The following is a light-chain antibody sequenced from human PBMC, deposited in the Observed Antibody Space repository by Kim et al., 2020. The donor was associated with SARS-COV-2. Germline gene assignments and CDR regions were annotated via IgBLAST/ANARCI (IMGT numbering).Light chain of an antibody. Sequence: VSPGERATLSCRASQSVSTNLAWYQQQPGQAPRLLIYGASTRATGIPARFSGSGSGTEFILTISSLQSEDFAVYYCQQYNTWLITFGQGTRLEIK. CDR3: QQYNTWLIT. CDR2: GAS. J-gene: IGKJ5*01. CDR1: QSVSTN. V-gene: IGKV3D-15*01.